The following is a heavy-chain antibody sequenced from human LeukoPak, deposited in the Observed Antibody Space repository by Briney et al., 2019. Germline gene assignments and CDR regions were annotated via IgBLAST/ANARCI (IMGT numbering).Heavy chain of an antibody. CDR3: VRDHYYDSSGYTFRH. V-gene: IGHV4-59*01. Sequence: SETLSLMCTVSGGYISNYYWSWIRQPPGKGLEWIGYIYYSGSTSYNPSLKSRVTISVDTSKNQFSLKLSSVTAADTAVYYCVRDHYYDSSGYTFRHWGQGTLVTVSS. J-gene: IGHJ1*01. CDR1: GGYISNYY. D-gene: IGHD3-22*01. CDR2: IYYSGST.